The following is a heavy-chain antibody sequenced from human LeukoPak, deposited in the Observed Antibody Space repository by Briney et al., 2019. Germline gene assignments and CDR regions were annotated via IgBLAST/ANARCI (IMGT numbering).Heavy chain of an antibody. CDR1: GFTFSNAW. CDR2: IKSKTDGGTT. CDR3: LNRAVAGSDY. V-gene: IGHV3-15*01. Sequence: PGGSLRLSCAASGFTFSNAWMSWVRQAPGKGLEWVGRIKSKTDGGTTDYAAPVKGRFTISRDDSKNTLYLQMNSLETEDTAVYYCLNRAVAGSDYWGQGTLVTVSS. D-gene: IGHD6-19*01. J-gene: IGHJ4*02.